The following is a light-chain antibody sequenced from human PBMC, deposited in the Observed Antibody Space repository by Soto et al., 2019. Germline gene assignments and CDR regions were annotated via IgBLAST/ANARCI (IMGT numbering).Light chain of an antibody. CDR3: QQYNSYSLYT. Sequence: DIQMTQSPSTLSASVGDRVTITCRASQSISSWLAWYQQKPGKAPKLLTYDASSLESGVPSRFSGSGSGTEFTLTISSLQPDDFATYYCQQYNSYSLYTFGQGTKVDIK. J-gene: IGKJ2*01. CDR2: DAS. CDR1: QSISSW. V-gene: IGKV1-5*01.